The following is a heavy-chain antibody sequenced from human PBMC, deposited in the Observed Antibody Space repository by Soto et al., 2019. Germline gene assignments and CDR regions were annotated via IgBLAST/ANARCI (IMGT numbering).Heavy chain of an antibody. V-gene: IGHV5-51*01. Sequence: GESLKISCKGSGYSFTSYWIGWVRQMPGKGLEWMGIIYPGDSDTRYSPSFQGQVTISADKSISTAYLQWSSLKASDTAMYYCARGGENYDILTGYYTEYAFDIWGQGTMVTVSS. J-gene: IGHJ3*02. D-gene: IGHD3-9*01. CDR1: GYSFTSYW. CDR2: IYPGDSDT. CDR3: ARGGENYDILTGYYTEYAFDI.